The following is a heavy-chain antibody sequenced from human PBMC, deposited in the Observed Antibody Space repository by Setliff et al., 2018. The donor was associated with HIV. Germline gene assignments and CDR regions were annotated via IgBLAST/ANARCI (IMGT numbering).Heavy chain of an antibody. V-gene: IGHV4-4*07. Sequence: SETLSLTCTVSGGSISSYYWSWIRQPAGKGLEWIGHISTSGITNYNPSLKSRATMSVDTSKNHFSLKLSSVTAADTAVYYCARGFDYAQRPPLYYFDYWGQGTLVTVSS. CDR1: GGSISSYY. D-gene: IGHD2-2*01. CDR3: ARGFDYAQRPPLYYFDY. J-gene: IGHJ4*02. CDR2: ISTSGIT.